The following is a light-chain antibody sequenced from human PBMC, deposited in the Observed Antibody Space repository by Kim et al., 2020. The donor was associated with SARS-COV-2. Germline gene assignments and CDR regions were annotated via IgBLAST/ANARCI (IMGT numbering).Light chain of an antibody. CDR1: SSNIGNNY. V-gene: IGLV1-51*01. Sequence: GHKVTISCSGSSSNIGNNYVSWYQQLPGTAPTLLIYDNNKRPSGIPDRFSGSKSGTSATLGITGLQTGDEADYYCGTWDSSLSAVVFGGGTKLTVL. J-gene: IGLJ2*01. CDR2: DNN. CDR3: GTWDSSLSAVV.